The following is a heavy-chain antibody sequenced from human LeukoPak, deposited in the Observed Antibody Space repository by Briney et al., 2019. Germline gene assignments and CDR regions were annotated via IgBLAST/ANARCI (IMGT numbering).Heavy chain of an antibody. J-gene: IGHJ6*02. Sequence: GRSLRLSCAASGSTFSNYGMHWVRQAPGKGLEWVAIISDDGSNKNYVESVKGRFTISRDNAKNSLYLQMSNLRAEDTAVYFCARGGGLDVWGQGATVTVSS. V-gene: IGHV3-30*03. CDR2: ISDDGSNK. D-gene: IGHD3-16*01. CDR1: GSTFSNYG. CDR3: ARGGGLDV.